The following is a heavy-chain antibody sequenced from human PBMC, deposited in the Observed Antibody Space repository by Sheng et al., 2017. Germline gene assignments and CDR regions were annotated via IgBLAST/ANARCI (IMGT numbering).Heavy chain of an antibody. D-gene: IGHD2-8*02. CDR2: IIPILGIA. V-gene: IGHV1-69*10. CDR1: GGTFSSYA. J-gene: IGHJ6*03. Sequence: QVQLVQSGAEVKKPGSSVKVSCKASGGTFSSYAISWVRQAPGQGLEWMGGIIPILGIANYAQKFQGRVTITADKSTSTAYMELSSLRSEDTAVYYCARQVVYAYYYYYYMDVWGQGTTVTVSS. CDR3: ARQVVYAYYYYYYMDV.